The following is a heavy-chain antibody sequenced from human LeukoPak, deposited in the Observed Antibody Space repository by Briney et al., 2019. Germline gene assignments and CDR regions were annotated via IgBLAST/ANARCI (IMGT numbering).Heavy chain of an antibody. CDR3: AREGGDLRWKNRFDF. Sequence: PGGSLRLSCAAPKFTFSTFSMHWVRQAPGKGLEWVALTSSDGSSKYYTDSVKGRFTISRDNSKNTLYLQMNSLRAEDTAVYYCAREGGDLRWKNRFDFWGQGTLVTVSS. D-gene: IGHD4-23*01. CDR2: TSSDGSSK. CDR1: KFTFSTFS. J-gene: IGHJ4*02. V-gene: IGHV3-30-3*01.